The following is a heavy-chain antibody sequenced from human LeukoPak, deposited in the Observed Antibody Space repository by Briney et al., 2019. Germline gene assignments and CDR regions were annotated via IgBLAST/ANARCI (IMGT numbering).Heavy chain of an antibody. CDR1: GFTXXSYG. CDR2: ISYDGGNK. CDR3: AKDPGRYDSSGYYRY. J-gene: IGHJ4*02. D-gene: IGHD3-22*01. V-gene: IGHV3-30*18. Sequence: LXLSXXXSGFTXXSYGMHWVRQAPGKGLEWVAVISYDGGNKYYADSVKGRFTISRDNSKNTLYLQMNSLRAEDTAVYYCAKDPGRYDSSGYYRYWGQGTLVTVSS.